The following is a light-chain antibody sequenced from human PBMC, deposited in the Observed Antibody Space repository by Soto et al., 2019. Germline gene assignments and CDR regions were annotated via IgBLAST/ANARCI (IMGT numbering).Light chain of an antibody. CDR2: GAS. Sequence: EIVLTQSPGTLSLSPGERATLSCRASQSVSSSYLAWYQQKPGQAPRLLIYGASSRATGIPDRFSGSGSGTDFTLTIRRLEPEDFAVYYCQQYGSSYTFGQGTKPEIK. CDR3: QQYGSSYT. CDR1: QSVSSSY. J-gene: IGKJ2*01. V-gene: IGKV3-20*01.